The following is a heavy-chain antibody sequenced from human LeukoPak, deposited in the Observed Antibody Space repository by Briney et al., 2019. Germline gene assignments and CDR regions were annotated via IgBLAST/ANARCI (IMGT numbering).Heavy chain of an antibody. CDR1: GFTLSSYP. J-gene: IGHJ4*02. V-gene: IGHV3-23*01. CDR3: ARGGLSSRVFY. Sequence: GGSLRLSCAASGFTLSSYPMNWVRQAPGKGLEWVAAITGGGGTTKYADSVKGRFTISRDNSENTLYLQTNSLRAEDTAVYYCARGGLSSRVFYWGQGTLVTVSS. D-gene: IGHD2-8*01. CDR2: ITGGGGTT.